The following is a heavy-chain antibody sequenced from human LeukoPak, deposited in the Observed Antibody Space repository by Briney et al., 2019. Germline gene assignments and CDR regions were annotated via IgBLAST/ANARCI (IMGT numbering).Heavy chain of an antibody. CDR1: GFTLSSYG. J-gene: IGHJ4*02. D-gene: IGHD3-22*01. CDR2: ISYDGSNK. CDR3: AKDRYNYDSSGYYPS. V-gene: IGHV3-30*18. Sequence: GGSLRLSCAASGFTLSSYGMHWVRQARGKGLEWVAVISYDGSNKYYADSVKGRFTISRDNSKNTLYPQMNSLRAEDTAVYYCAKDRYNYDSSGYYPSWGQGTLVTVSS.